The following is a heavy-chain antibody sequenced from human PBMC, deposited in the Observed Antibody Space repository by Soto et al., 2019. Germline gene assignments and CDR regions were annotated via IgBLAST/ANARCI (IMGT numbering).Heavy chain of an antibody. J-gene: IGHJ6*03. CDR2: ISWNSGSI. CDR3: AKEYGDYGHYYYYMDV. CDR1: GFTFDYYA. Sequence: SLKISCAASGFTFDYYAMHWVRQAPGKGLEWVSGISWNSGSIGYADSVKGRFTISRDKAKNSLYLQMNSLRAEDTALYYCAKEYGDYGHYYYYMDVWGKGTTVTVSS. D-gene: IGHD4-17*01. V-gene: IGHV3-9*01.